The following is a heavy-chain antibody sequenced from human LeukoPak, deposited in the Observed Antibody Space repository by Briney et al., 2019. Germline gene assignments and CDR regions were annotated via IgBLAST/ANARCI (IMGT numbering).Heavy chain of an antibody. J-gene: IGHJ4*02. CDR2: ISSSSSTI. CDR3: ARDQDYHPGYSSGWYY. V-gene: IGHV3-48*01. CDR1: GFTFSSYS. D-gene: IGHD6-19*01. Sequence: GGSLRLSCAASGFTFSSYSMNWVRQAPGKGLEWVSYISSSSSTIYYADSVKGRSTISRDNAKNSLYLQMNSLRAEDTAVYYCARDQDYHPGYSSGWYYWGQGTLVTVSS.